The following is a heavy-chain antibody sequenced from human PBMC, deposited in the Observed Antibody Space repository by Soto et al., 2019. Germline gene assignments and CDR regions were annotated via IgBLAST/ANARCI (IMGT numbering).Heavy chain of an antibody. D-gene: IGHD2-15*01. CDR1: GYTFTGYY. Sequence: ASVKVSCKASGYTFTGYYMHWVRQAPGQGLEWMGWINPNSGGTNYAQKFQGWVTMTRDTSISTAYMELSRLRSADTAVYYCARERCSGGSCYPDAFDIWGQGTMVPVSS. J-gene: IGHJ3*02. V-gene: IGHV1-2*04. CDR3: ARERCSGGSCYPDAFDI. CDR2: INPNSGGT.